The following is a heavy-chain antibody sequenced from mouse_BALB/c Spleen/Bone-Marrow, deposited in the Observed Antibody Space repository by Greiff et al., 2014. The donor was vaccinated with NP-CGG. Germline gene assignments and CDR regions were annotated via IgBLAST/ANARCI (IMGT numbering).Heavy chain of an antibody. CDR2: IPYNGST. V-gene: IGHV3-1*02. J-gene: IGHJ3*01. Sequence: EVKLMQSGPDLVKPSQSLSLTCTVTGYSITSGYSWYWIRQFPGNKLEWMGYIPYNGSTNYNPSLKSKISITGDTSKNQFYMQLNSVTTEDTATYYCARRVEGYGGAAWFAYWGQGTLVTVSA. CDR1: GYSITSGYS. D-gene: IGHD2-2*01. CDR3: ARRVEGYGGAAWFAY.